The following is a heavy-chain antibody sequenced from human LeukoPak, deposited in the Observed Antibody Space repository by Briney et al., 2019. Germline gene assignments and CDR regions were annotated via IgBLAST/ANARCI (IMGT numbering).Heavy chain of an antibody. CDR1: GFKFDDYD. CDR2: IIWNGDKI. Sequence: GGSLRLSCTASGFKFDDYDMSWVRQVPGKGLEWVSGIIWNGDKIGYADSVRGRFAISGDNTKKSLYPQMSSLRAEDTALYYCARDPFCSSSTGCYFDDWFDPWGPGTLVTVSS. CDR3: ARDPFCSSSTGCYFDDWFDP. V-gene: IGHV3-20*04. D-gene: IGHD2-2*01. J-gene: IGHJ5*02.